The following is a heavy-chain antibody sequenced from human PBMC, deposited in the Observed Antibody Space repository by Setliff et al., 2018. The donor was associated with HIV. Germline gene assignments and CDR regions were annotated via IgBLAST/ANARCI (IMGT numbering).Heavy chain of an antibody. Sequence: PSETLSLTCAVFGESSNTDAWTWIRQAPGKGLEWIGSIYYSGTTNYNPSLKSRVTISLDTSKNQFSLRLTSVTAADTAVYYCARERYDISESYQYYYYMDVWGKGTTVTVSS. CDR1: GESSNTDA. D-gene: IGHD3-9*01. CDR2: IYYSGTT. CDR3: ARERYDISESYQYYYYMDV. V-gene: IGHV4-59*01. J-gene: IGHJ6*03.